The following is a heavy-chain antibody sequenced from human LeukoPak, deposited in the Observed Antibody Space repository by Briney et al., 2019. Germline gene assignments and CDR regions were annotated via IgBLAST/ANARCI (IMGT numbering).Heavy chain of an antibody. J-gene: IGHJ3*02. V-gene: IGHV1-2*02. D-gene: IGHD3-22*01. CDR3: ARDLAYYDSSGYPDAFDI. Sequence: ASVKVSCKASGYTFTGYFMHWVRQAPGQGPEWMGWINPNSGGTNYAQKLQGRVTMTTDTSTSTAYMELRSLRSDDTAVYYCARDLAYYDSSGYPDAFDIWGQGTMVTVSS. CDR2: INPNSGGT. CDR1: GYTFTGYF.